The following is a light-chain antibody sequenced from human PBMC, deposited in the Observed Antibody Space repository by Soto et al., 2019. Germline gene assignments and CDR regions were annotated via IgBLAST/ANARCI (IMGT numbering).Light chain of an antibody. V-gene: IGKV1-27*01. J-gene: IGKJ4*01. CDR3: QKYEGVPLT. Sequence: DIQMTQSPSSLSASVGDRVIITCRASQGIDNYLAWYQQRPGKVPKLLIYAASTLQPGVPSRFSGSGSGTEFTLTISSLQPEDVASYYCQKYEGVPLTFGGGTKVDIK. CDR1: QGIDNY. CDR2: AAS.